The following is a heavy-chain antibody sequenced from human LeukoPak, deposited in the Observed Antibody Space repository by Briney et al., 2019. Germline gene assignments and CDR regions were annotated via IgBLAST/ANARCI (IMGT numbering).Heavy chain of an antibody. CDR2: INHSGTT. J-gene: IGHJ4*02. CDR1: GGPFSGYY. Sequence: SKTLSLTCAVYGGPFSGYYWSWIRQPPGKGLERIGEINHSGTTNYNPSLKSRVTISVDTSKNQFSLNLSSVTAANTAVYYCARGPTTYYNFWSGPVFDYWGQGTLVTVSS. CDR3: ARGPTTYYNFWSGPVFDY. D-gene: IGHD3-3*01. V-gene: IGHV4-34*01.